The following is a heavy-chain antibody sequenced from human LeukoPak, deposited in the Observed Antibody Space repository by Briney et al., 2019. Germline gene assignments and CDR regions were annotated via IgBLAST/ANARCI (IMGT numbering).Heavy chain of an antibody. CDR3: AKDSSYYGSADLVY. Sequence: GSLRLSCAASGFTFSSYAMSWVRQAPGKGLEWVSAISGSGGSTYYADSVKGRFTISRDNSKNTLYLQMNSLRAEDTAVYYCAKDSSYYGSADLVYWGQGTLVTVSS. V-gene: IGHV3-23*01. CDR1: GFTFSSYA. CDR2: ISGSGGST. J-gene: IGHJ4*02. D-gene: IGHD3-10*01.